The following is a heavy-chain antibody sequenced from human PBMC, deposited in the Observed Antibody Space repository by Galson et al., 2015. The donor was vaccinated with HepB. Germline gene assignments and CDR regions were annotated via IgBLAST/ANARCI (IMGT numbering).Heavy chain of an antibody. D-gene: IGHD3-22*01. V-gene: IGHV3-21*01. Sequence: CAAFGFTFSSYSMNWVRQAPGKGLEWVSSISSSSSYIYYADSVKGRFTISRDNAKNSLYLQMNSLRAEDTAVYYCASEGEYYYDSSGYSFDYWGQGTLVTVSS. CDR3: ASEGEYYYDSSGYSFDY. J-gene: IGHJ4*02. CDR2: ISSSSSYI. CDR1: GFTFSSYS.